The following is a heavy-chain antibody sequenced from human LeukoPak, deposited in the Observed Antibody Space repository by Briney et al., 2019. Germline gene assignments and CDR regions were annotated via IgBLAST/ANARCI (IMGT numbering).Heavy chain of an antibody. CDR2: ISWSGARI. CDR1: GFTFDDYA. CDR3: AKDPVSRPPNNYYYYMDV. D-gene: IGHD3-3*02. J-gene: IGHJ6*03. Sequence: PGGSLRLSCAASGFTFDDYAMHWVRQAPGKGLEWVSSISWSGARIAYADSVKGRFTISRDNAKNSLYLQMNSLRTEDTALYYCAKDPVSRPPNNYYYYMDVWGKGTTVTVSS. V-gene: IGHV3-9*01.